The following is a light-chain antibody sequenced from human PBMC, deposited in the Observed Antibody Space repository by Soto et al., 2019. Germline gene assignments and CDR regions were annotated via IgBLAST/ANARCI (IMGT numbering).Light chain of an antibody. Sequence: QSALTQPPSASGTAGQRVTISCSGPITNFGTDYVYWFRQLPGMAPKLLIYRNNQRPSGVPDRFSGSKSGTSASLAISGLQSDDEADYYCAAWDDTLSGRWVFGGGTKLTVL. CDR3: AAWDDTLSGRWV. J-gene: IGLJ3*02. V-gene: IGLV1-47*01. CDR2: RNN. CDR1: ITNFGTDY.